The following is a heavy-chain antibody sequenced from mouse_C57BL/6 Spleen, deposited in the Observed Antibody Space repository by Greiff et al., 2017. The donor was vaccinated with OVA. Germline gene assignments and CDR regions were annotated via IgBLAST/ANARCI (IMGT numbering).Heavy chain of an antibody. CDR2: IDPEDGDT. J-gene: IGHJ2*01. V-gene: IGHV14-1*01. D-gene: IGHD1-1*01. CDR1: GFNIKDYY. CDR3: TRWGTVYFDY. Sequence: EVKLQQSGAELVRPGASVKLSCTASGFNIKDYYMHWVKQRPEQGLEWIGRIDPEDGDTEYAPKFQGKATMTADTSSNTAYLQLSSLTSEDAAVYYCTRWGTVYFDYWGQGTTLTVSS.